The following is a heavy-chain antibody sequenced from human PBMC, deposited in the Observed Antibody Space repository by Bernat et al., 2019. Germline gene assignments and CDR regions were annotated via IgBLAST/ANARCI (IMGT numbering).Heavy chain of an antibody. Sequence: VQLVESGGGLVRPGGSLRLSCVASGFTLSSYSMNWVRQAPGKGLEWVSAISSSSTHINYADSVRGRFTISRDNAKSSLDLQMNSLRVEDTAVYYCARVGVGNQYGSGFYDYWGQGTLVTVSS. J-gene: IGHJ4*02. D-gene: IGHD3-10*01. V-gene: IGHV3-21*02. CDR1: GFTLSSYS. CDR3: ARVGVGNQYGSGFYDY. CDR2: ISSSSTHI.